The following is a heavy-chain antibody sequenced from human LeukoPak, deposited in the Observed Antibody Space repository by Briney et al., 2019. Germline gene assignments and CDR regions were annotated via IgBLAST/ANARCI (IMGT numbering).Heavy chain of an antibody. CDR2: IKEDGTYT. CDR1: GVSFSKYW. J-gene: IGHJ6*02. CDR3: ARVGSGTYGSKSSYWYGMDV. D-gene: IGHD1-26*01. Sequence: GGSLRLSCAASGVSFSKYWMHWVRQTPGEGRVWVAHIKEDGTYTSYADSVKGRFTISRDNARNTVFLQMNSLRAEDTAVYYCARVGSGTYGSKSSYWYGMDVWGQGTTVTVSS. V-gene: IGHV3-74*01.